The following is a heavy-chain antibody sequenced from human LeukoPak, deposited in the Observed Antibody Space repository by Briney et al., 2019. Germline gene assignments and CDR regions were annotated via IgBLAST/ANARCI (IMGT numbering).Heavy chain of an antibody. V-gene: IGHV5-51*01. D-gene: IGHD1-26*01. Sequence: GESLQISCKVSGYTFTTYWIGWVRPMPGKGLEWMGIIYPGDSDTRYSPSFQGQVTISADKSITTAYLQWSSLKASDTAMYYCARRSGTYFDYWGQGSLVTVSS. CDR3: ARRSGTYFDY. J-gene: IGHJ4*02. CDR2: IYPGDSDT. CDR1: GYTFTTYW.